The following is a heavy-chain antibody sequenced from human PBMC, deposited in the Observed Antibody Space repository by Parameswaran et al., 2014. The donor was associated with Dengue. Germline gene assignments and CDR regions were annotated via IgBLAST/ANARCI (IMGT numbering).Heavy chain of an antibody. CDR2: ISVYNGLT. D-gene: IGHD4-23*01. CDR3: ARDSPDGGNSNY. J-gene: IGHJ4*02. Sequence: SWVRQAPGQGLEWMGWISVYNGLTNYAQKFKGRVTMTTDTSTSTAYMELRSLRSDDTAVYYCARDSPDGGNSNYWGQGTLVTVSS. V-gene: IGHV1-18*01.